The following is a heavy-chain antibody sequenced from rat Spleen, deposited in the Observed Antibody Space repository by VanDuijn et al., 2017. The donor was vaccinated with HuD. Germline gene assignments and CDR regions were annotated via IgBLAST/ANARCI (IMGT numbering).Heavy chain of an antibody. V-gene: IGHV5-31*01. Sequence: EVQLVESGGGLVQPGGSLKLSCVASGFTFNNYWMTWIRQPPGKGLEWIASITHNDGSSTYYRDSVKGRFTISRDNAKSTLYLQMDSLRSEDTATYYCARRGPYSSYISYYFDYWGQGVMVTVSS. CDR2: ITHNDGSST. CDR1: GFTFNNYW. CDR3: ARRGPYSSYISYYFDY. J-gene: IGHJ2*01. D-gene: IGHD1-2*01.